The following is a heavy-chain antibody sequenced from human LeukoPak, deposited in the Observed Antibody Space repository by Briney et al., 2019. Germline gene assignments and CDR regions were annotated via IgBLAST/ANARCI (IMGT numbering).Heavy chain of an antibody. CDR1: GFTFSSYW. CDR3: AREGGTSSVVVVYFDY. J-gene: IGHJ4*02. CDR2: IKQEGSEK. V-gene: IGHV3-7*01. Sequence: GGSLRLSCAASGFTFSSYWMSWVRQAPGKGLEWVANIKQEGSEKCYVDSVKGRFTISRDNAKNSLYLQMNSLGAEDTAVYYCAREGGTSSVVVVYFDYWGQGTLVTVSS. D-gene: IGHD2-2*01.